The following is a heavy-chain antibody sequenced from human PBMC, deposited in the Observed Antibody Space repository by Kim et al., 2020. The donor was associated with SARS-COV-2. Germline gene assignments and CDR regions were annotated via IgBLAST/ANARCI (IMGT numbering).Heavy chain of an antibody. D-gene: IGHD6-19*01. Sequence: DYALSVKRRITINPDTTRNQFSLQLNSVTPEDPAVYHCARGGWYLSYFDFWGQGTLVTVSS. V-gene: IGHV6-1*01. J-gene: IGHJ4*02. CDR3: ARGGWYLSYFDF.